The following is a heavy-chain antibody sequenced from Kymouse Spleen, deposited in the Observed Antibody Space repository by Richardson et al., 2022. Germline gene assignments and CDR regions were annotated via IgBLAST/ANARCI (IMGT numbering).Heavy chain of an antibody. CDR3: TTLTYYDILTGYIPFDY. CDR1: GFTFSNAW. CDR2: IKSKTDGGTT. Sequence: EVQLVESGGGLVKPGGSLRLSCAASGFTFSNAWMSWVRQAPGKGLEWVGRIKSKTDGGTTDYAAPVKGRFTISRDDSKNTLYLQMNSLKTEDTAVYYCTTLTYYDILTGYIPFDYWGQGTLVTVSS. D-gene: IGHD3-9*01. V-gene: IGHV3-15*01. J-gene: IGHJ4*02.